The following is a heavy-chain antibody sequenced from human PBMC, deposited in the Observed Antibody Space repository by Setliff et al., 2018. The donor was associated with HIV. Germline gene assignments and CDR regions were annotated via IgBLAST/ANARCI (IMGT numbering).Heavy chain of an antibody. D-gene: IGHD2-15*01. CDR1: GFALTSNY. CDR3: AKHECSGGCYYYMDV. Sequence: GGSLRLSCVASGFALTSNYISWVRQAPGKGLGWVSSISGSNSRTDYVDSVKGRFTISRDKSKNTLYLQLNSLRAEDTAVYYCAKHECSGGCYYYMDVWGKGIMVTVSS. CDR2: ISGSNSRT. J-gene: IGHJ6*03. V-gene: IGHV3-23*01.